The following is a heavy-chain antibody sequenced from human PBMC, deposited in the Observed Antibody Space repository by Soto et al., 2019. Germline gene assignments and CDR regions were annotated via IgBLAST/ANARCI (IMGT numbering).Heavy chain of an antibody. CDR1: GGSISSYY. Sequence: QVQLQESGPGLVKPSETLSLTCTVSGGSISSYYWSWIRQPPGKGLEWIGYIYYSGSTNYNPSLKSRVIISVDTSKNQLARKLSSVTAADTAVYYCARRYGYYLGYLGQGILDIVSS. CDR3: ARRYGYYLGY. J-gene: IGHJ4*02. D-gene: IGHD4-17*01. V-gene: IGHV4-59*08. CDR2: IYYSGST.